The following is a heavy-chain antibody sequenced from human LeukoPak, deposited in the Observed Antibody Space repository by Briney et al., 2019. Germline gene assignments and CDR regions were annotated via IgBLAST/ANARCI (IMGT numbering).Heavy chain of an antibody. Sequence: SETLSLTSAVYGGSFSGYYWSWIRQPPGKGLEWFGEINHSGSTNYNPSLKSRVTISVDTSKNQFSLKLSSVTAADTAVYYCARGITLVIRNWFDPWGQGTLVTVSS. CDR3: ARGITLVIRNWFDP. CDR2: INHSGST. V-gene: IGHV4-34*01. J-gene: IGHJ5*02. CDR1: GGSFSGYY. D-gene: IGHD3-22*01.